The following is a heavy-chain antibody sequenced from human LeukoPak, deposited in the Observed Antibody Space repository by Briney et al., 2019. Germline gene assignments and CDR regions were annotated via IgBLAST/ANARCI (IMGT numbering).Heavy chain of an antibody. Sequence: PSETLSLTCAVSGGSISSSNWWSWVRQPPGKGLEWIGEIYHSGSTNYNPSLKSRVTISVDTSKNQFSLKLSSVTAADTAVYYCARVGLFYDSSGYYYAQYFQHWGQGTLVTVSS. CDR3: ARVGLFYDSSGYYYAQYFQH. CDR1: GGSISSSNW. J-gene: IGHJ1*01. V-gene: IGHV4-4*02. CDR2: IYHSGST. D-gene: IGHD3-22*01.